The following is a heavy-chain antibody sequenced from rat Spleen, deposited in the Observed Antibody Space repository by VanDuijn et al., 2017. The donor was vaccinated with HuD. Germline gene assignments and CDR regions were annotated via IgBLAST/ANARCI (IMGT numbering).Heavy chain of an antibody. CDR3: SRGQEITAVSNWFAY. D-gene: IGHD1-1*01. Sequence: EVKLVESGGGLVHPGRSLKLSCAVSGFNFDDYWMTWVRQAPTKGLEWVASIPNSDGDSFYRDSVKGRFTISRDNAKSTLYLQMDSLKSEDTATYFCSRGQEITAVSNWFAYWGQGTLVTVSS. J-gene: IGHJ3*01. CDR2: IPNSDGDS. V-gene: IGHV5-25*01. CDR1: GFNFDDYW.